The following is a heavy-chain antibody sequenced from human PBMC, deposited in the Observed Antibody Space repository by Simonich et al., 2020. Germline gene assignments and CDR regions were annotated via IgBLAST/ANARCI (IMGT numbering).Heavy chain of an antibody. J-gene: IGHJ3*02. CDR3: ARDPVVPAAIRNAFDI. D-gene: IGHD2-2*01. Sequence: QVQLVQSGAEVKKPGASVKVSCKASGYTFTGYYMHWVRQAPGQGLEWMGWINPNSGGTNDAQKFQGRVTMTRATSISTAYMELSRLRSDDTAVYYCARDPVVPAAIRNAFDIWGQGTMVTVSS. CDR2: INPNSGGT. V-gene: IGHV1-2*02. CDR1: GYTFTGYY.